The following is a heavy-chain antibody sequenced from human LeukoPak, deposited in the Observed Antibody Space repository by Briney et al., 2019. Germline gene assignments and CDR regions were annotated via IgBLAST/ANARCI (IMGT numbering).Heavy chain of an antibody. CDR3: ARDLYSTTGDDAFDI. V-gene: IGHV1-69*05. Sequence: ASVKVSCXASGGTFSSYAISWVRQAPGQGLEWMGRIIPIFGTANYAQKFQGRVTITTDESTSTAYMELSSLRSEDTAVYYCARDLYSTTGDDAFDIWGQGTMVTVSS. CDR1: GGTFSSYA. CDR2: IIPIFGTA. J-gene: IGHJ3*02. D-gene: IGHD6-13*01.